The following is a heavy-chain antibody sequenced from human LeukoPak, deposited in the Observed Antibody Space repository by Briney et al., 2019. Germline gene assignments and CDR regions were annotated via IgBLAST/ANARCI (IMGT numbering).Heavy chain of an antibody. CDR2: INSDGSWT. Sequence: GGSLRLSCAASGNYWMHWVRQVPGKGLVWVSHINSDGSWTSYADSVKGRFTISKDNAKNTVYLQMNSLRAEDTALYFCAKKAQYNGNYPLDYWGQGTLVTVSS. D-gene: IGHD1-26*01. J-gene: IGHJ4*02. V-gene: IGHV3-74*01. CDR3: AKKAQYNGNYPLDY. CDR1: GNYW.